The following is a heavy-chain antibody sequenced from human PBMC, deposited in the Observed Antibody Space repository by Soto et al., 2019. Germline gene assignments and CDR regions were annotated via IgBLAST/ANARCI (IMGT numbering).Heavy chain of an antibody. Sequence: QVQLQESGPGLVKPSETLSLTCTVSGGSISSYYWNWIRQPPGKGLEWIGYIYNSGNTNYTPSLRIRVTISVNTSKNQFSLKLTSVTAADTAVYYCAAPPRYWGQGTLVTVSS. D-gene: IGHD6-6*01. CDR2: IYNSGNT. CDR3: AAPPRY. V-gene: IGHV4-59*01. J-gene: IGHJ4*02. CDR1: GGSISSYY.